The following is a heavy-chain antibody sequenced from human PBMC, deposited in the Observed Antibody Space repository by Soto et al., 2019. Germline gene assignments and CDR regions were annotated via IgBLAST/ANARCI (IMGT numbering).Heavy chain of an antibody. D-gene: IGHD5-12*01. V-gene: IGHV5-51*01. J-gene: IGHJ5*02. CDR2: IYPGDSDT. Sequence: EVQLVQSGAEVKKPGEALKISCKGSGYSFTSYWIGWVRQMPGKGLEWMGLIYPGDSDTRYSPSFQGQVTISADKSISTAYLQWSSLKASDTAMYYCAREHSGYDYFLGTSKDRGYWFDPWGQGTLVTVSS. CDR3: AREHSGYDYFLGTSKDRGYWFDP. CDR1: GYSFTSYW.